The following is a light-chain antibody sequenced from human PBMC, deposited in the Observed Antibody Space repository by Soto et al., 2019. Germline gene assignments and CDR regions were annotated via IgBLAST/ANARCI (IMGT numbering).Light chain of an antibody. Sequence: QSVLTQPPSTSGTPGQRVTISCFGSSSNIGSNYVYWYQQLPGTAPKLLIYRNKQRPSGVPDRFSGSKSGTSASLVISGLRSEDEADYYCAAWDDSLSGVVFGGGTKLTVL. CDR1: SSNIGSNY. V-gene: IGLV1-47*01. CDR3: AAWDDSLSGVV. CDR2: RNK. J-gene: IGLJ2*01.